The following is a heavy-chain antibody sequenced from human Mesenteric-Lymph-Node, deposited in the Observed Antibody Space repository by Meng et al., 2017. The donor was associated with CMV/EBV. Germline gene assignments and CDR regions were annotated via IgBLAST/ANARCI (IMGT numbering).Heavy chain of an antibody. J-gene: IGHJ6*02. D-gene: IGHD2-21*01. V-gene: IGHV1-18*01. CDR1: GYSFITYG. CDR3: ARDVVVVIAIANYYYYGMDV. CDR2: ISGYNGDT. Sequence: ASVKVSCKASGYSFITYGVSWVRQAPGQGLEWMGWISGYNGDTKHAQNLQGRVTMTTERSTTTAYMELRSLRSDDTAVYYCARDVVVVIAIANYYYYGMDVWGQGTTVTVSS.